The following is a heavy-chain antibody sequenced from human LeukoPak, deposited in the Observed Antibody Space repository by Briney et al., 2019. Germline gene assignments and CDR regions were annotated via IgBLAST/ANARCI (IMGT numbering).Heavy chain of an antibody. CDR3: AKVNSGTYSGYFDY. CDR1: GYIFTNYW. J-gene: IGHJ4*02. Sequence: GESLQISCKGSGYIFTNYWIGWVRQLPGKGLEWMGIIYPGDSDTRYSPSFQGQVTISADKSISTAYLQWSSLKASDTAMYYCAKVNSGTYSGYFDYWGQGTLVTVSS. V-gene: IGHV5-51*01. CDR2: IYPGDSDT. D-gene: IGHD1-26*01.